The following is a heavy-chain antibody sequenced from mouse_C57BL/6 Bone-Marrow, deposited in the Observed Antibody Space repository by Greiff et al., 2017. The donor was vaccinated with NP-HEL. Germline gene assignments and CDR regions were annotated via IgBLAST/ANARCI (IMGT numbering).Heavy chain of an antibody. CDR3: ARPSDYYGSSYLAY. V-gene: IGHV5-12*01. CDR1: GFTFSDYY. D-gene: IGHD1-1*01. CDR2: ISNGGGST. J-gene: IGHJ3*01. Sequence: EVHLVESGGGLVQPGGSLKLSCAASGFTFSDYYMYWVRQTPEKRLEWVAYISNGGGSTYYPDTVKGRFTISRDNAKNTLYLQMSRLKSEDTAMYYCARPSDYYGSSYLAYWGQGTLVTVSA.